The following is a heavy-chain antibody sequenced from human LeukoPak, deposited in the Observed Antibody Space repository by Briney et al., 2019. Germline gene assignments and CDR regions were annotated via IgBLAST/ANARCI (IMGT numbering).Heavy chain of an antibody. CDR3: ARAQQYYGSGSYYVGAFDI. CDR2: INYSGST. D-gene: IGHD3-10*01. J-gene: IGHJ3*02. CDR1: GGSFSGYY. V-gene: IGHV4-34*01. Sequence: SETLSLTCAVYGGSFSGYYWSWIRQPPGKGLEWIGEINYSGSTNYNPSLKSRVTISVDTSKNQFSLKLSSVTAADTAVYYCARAQQYYGSGSYYVGAFDIWGQGTMVTVSS.